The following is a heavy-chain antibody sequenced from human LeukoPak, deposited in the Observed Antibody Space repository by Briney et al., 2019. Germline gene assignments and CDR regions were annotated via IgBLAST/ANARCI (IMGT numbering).Heavy chain of an antibody. CDR1: GYTFTGYY. V-gene: IGHV1-2*02. D-gene: IGHD3-3*01. Sequence: ASVKDSCKASGYTFTGYYMHWVRQAPGQGLEWMGWINPNRGGTNIVQKFLGRVTMNRDTSISTASMELSGLRSDDTAVYFCASAGLRDDRFRFLEWLSSPGALDIWGQGTMVTVSS. J-gene: IGHJ3*02. CDR3: ASAGLRDDRFRFLEWLSSPGALDI. CDR2: INPNRGGT.